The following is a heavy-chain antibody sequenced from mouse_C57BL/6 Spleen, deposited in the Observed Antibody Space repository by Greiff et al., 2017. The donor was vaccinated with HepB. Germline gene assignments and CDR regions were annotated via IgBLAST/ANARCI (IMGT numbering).Heavy chain of an antibody. V-gene: IGHV1-50*01. CDR1: GYTFTSYW. Sequence: QVQLQQPGAELVKPGASVKLSCKASGYTFTSYWMQWVKQRPGQGLEWIGEIDPSDSYTNYNQKFKGKATLTVDTSSSTAYMQLSSLTSEDSAVYYCASPDDGYLFAYWGQGTLVTVSA. CDR3: ASPDDGYLFAY. D-gene: IGHD2-3*01. J-gene: IGHJ3*01. CDR2: IDPSDSYT.